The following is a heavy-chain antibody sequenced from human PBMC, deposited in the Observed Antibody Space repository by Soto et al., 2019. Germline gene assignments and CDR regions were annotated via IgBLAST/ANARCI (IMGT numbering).Heavy chain of an antibody. J-gene: IGHJ6*03. V-gene: IGHV4-59*01. Sequence: QVQLQESGPGLVKPSETLSLTCTVSGGSISSYYWSWTRQPPGKGLEWIGYIYYSGSTNYNPSLKSRVTISVDTSKNQFSLKLSSVTAADTAVYYCARVGGATTLGYYYYMDVWGKGTTVTVSS. CDR3: ARVGGATTLGYYYYMDV. CDR2: IYYSGST. D-gene: IGHD5-12*01. CDR1: GGSISSYY.